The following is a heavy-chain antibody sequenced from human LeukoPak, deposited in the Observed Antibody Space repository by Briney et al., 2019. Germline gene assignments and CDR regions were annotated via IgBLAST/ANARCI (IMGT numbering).Heavy chain of an antibody. CDR3: ARDHANCSGGSCYLGKFDY. J-gene: IGHJ4*02. CDR1: GGSVSSGSYY. D-gene: IGHD2-15*01. CDR2: IYYSGST. Sequence: SETLSLTCTVSGGSVSSGSYYWSWIRQPPGKGLEWIGYIYYSGSTNYNPSLKRRVTISVDTSKNQFSLKLSSVTAADTAVYYCARDHANCSGGSCYLGKFDYWGQGTLVTVSS. V-gene: IGHV4-61*01.